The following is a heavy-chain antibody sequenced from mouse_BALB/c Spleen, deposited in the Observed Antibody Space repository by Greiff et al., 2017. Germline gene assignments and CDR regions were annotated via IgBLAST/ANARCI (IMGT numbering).Heavy chain of an antibody. CDR2: ISYSGST. V-gene: IGHV3-2*02. Sequence: EVQRVESGPGLVKPSQSLSLTCTVTGYSITSDYAWNWIRQFPGNKLEWMGYISYSGSTSYNPSLKSRISITRDTSKNQFFLQLNSVTTEDTATYYCARSPYYYGSSYDYFDYWGQGTTLTVSS. CDR1: GYSITSDYA. D-gene: IGHD1-1*01. CDR3: ARSPYYYGSSYDYFDY. J-gene: IGHJ2*01.